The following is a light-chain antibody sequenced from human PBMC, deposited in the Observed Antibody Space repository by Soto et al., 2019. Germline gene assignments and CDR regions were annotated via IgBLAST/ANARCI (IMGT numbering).Light chain of an antibody. Sequence: SVLTQPSSGSGSPGPPHPISCTGTNSDVGGYNYVSWYQQHPGKAPKLMIYDVSNRPSGVSNRFSGSKSGNTASLTISGLQAEDEADYYCSSYTSSSNSRVFGTGTKVTVL. CDR3: SSYTSSSNSRV. V-gene: IGLV2-14*01. CDR1: NSDVGGYNY. J-gene: IGLJ1*01. CDR2: DVS.